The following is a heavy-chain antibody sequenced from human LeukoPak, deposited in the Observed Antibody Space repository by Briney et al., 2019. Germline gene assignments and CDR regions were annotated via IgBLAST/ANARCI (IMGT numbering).Heavy chain of an antibody. CDR1: GGSISSHY. V-gene: IGHV4-4*09. J-gene: IGHJ4*02. CDR2: IYTSGST. CDR3: AALTSSHHPY. D-gene: IGHD2/OR15-2a*01. Sequence: PSETLSLTCIVSGGSISSHYWSWIRQSPGKGLEYIGYIYTSGSTNYNNPTLKSRVTISVDTSKNQLSLKLSSVTAADTAVYYCAALTSSHHPYWGQGSLVTVSS.